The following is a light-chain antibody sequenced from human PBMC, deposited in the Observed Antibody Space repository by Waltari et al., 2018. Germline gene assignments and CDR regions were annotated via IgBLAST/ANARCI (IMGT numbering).Light chain of an antibody. CDR3: CSYTTSDTFV. CDR2: EAS. CDR1: SSDVGSYNF. V-gene: IGLV2-23*02. Sequence: QSALTQPASVSGSPGQSITISCTGTSSDVGSYNFVTWYQQHPGKAPKLMIYEASKRPSGVSNRFSGSKSGNTASLTNSGLQAEDEADYYCCSYTTSDTFVFGGGTKLTVL. J-gene: IGLJ2*01.